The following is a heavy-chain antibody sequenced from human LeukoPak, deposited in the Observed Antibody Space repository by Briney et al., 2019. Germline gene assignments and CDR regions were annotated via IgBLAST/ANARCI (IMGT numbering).Heavy chain of an antibody. V-gene: IGHV1-8*03. D-gene: IGHD6-6*01. J-gene: IGHJ6*03. CDR2: MNPNSGNT. CDR1: GYTFTSYD. Sequence: ASVKVSCKASGYTFTSYDINWVRQATGQGLEWMGWMNPNSGNTGYAQKFQGRVTITRNTSISTAYMELSSLRSEDTAVYYCARVGSSSYLYYYYYYMDVWGKGTTVTVSS. CDR3: ARVGSSSYLYYYYYYMDV.